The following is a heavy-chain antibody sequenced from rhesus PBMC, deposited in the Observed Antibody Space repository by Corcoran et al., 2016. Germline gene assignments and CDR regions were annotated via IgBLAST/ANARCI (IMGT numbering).Heavy chain of an antibody. Sequence: QLQLQESGPGLVKPSETLSLTCAVPGGSISSNYWSWLRQPPGKGLEWIGRISGSGGSTHYSPSLKSRVSISTDTSKNQFSLKLSSVTAADTAVYYCARGIAASIYDYWGQGVVVTGSS. V-gene: IGHV4-173*01. CDR3: ARGIAASIYDY. J-gene: IGHJ6*01. D-gene: IGHD6-25*01. CDR1: GGSISSNY. CDR2: ISGSGGST.